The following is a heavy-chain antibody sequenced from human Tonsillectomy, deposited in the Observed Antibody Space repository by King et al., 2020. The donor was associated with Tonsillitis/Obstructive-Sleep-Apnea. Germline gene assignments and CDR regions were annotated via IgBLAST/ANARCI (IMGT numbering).Heavy chain of an antibody. CDR2: ISYDGSNK. J-gene: IGHJ4*02. Sequence: VQLVESGGGVVQPGRSLRLSCAASGFTFSSYAMHWVRQAPGKGLEWVAVISYDGSNKYYADSVKGRFTISRDNSKNTLYLQMNSLRAEDTAVYYCARAQVVTVLFDYWGQGTLVTVSS. CDR3: ARAQVVTVLFDY. CDR1: GFTFSSYA. D-gene: IGHD3-22*01. V-gene: IGHV3-30*04.